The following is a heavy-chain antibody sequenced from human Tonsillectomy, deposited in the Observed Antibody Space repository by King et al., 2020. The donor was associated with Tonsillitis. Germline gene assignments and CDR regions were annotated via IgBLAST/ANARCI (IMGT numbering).Heavy chain of an antibody. CDR1: GGSFSGYY. D-gene: IGHD6-13*01. CDR2: INHSGST. CDR3: ASRRVAAGTRRAFDI. J-gene: IGHJ3*02. V-gene: IGHV4-34*01. Sequence: VQLQQWGAGLLKPSETLSLTCAVYGGSFSGYYWSWIRQPPGKGLEWIGEINHSGSTNYNPSLKSRVTISVDTSKNQFSLKLSSVTAADTAVYYCASRRVAAGTRRAFDIWGKGTMVTVSS.